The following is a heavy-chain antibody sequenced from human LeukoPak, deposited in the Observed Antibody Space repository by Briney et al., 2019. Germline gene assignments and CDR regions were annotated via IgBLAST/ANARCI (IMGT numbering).Heavy chain of an antibody. CDR3: ARVPGGNSGDFDY. V-gene: IGHV3-30-3*01. D-gene: IGHD4-23*01. J-gene: IGHJ4*02. CDR1: GFTFSSYA. Sequence: GGSLRLSCAASGFTFSSYAMHWVRQAPGKGLEWVAVISYDGSYKYYADSVKGRFTISRDNSKNTLYLQMNSLRAEDTAVYYCARVPGGNSGDFDYWGQGTLVTVSS. CDR2: ISYDGSYK.